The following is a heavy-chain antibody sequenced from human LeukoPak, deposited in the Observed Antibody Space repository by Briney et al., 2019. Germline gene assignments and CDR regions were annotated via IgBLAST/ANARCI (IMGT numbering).Heavy chain of an antibody. V-gene: IGHV3-7*01. Sequence: PGGSLRLSCAASGFTFTNYWMTWVRQVPGKGLEWVANIHKAGSESYYVDSVKGRFAISRDNAKNSLHLQLSSLRVEDTAVYYCARVGAWELQRVFEYWGQGTLVTVSS. CDR3: ARVGAWELQRVFEY. J-gene: IGHJ4*02. CDR1: GFTFTNYW. CDR2: IHKAGSES. D-gene: IGHD1-26*01.